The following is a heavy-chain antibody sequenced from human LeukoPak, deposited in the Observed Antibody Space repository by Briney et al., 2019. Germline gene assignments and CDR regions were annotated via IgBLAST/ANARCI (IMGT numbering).Heavy chain of an antibody. D-gene: IGHD2-15*01. CDR1: GYTFTSYG. J-gene: IGHJ5*02. CDR3: ARDCSGGSCYFQFDP. V-gene: IGHV1-18*01. CDR2: ISAYNGNT. Sequence: ASVKVSCKASGYTFTSYGISWVRQAPGQGLEWMGWISAYNGNTNYAQKFQGRVTITADKSTSTAYMELSSLRSEDTAVYYCARDCSGGSCYFQFDPWGQGTLVTVSS.